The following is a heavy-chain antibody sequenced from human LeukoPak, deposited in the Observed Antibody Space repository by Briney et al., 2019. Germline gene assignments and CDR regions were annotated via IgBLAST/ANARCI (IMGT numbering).Heavy chain of an antibody. Sequence: SETLSLTCTVSGGSISSSSYYWGWIRLPPGKGLEWIGSIYYSGSTYYNPSLKSRVTISVDTSKNQFSLKLSSVTAADTAVYYCARGPGLWSGNYYFDYWGQGTLVTVSS. CDR2: IYYSGST. CDR3: ARGPGLWSGNYYFDY. V-gene: IGHV4-39*01. D-gene: IGHD3-10*01. CDR1: GGSISSSSYY. J-gene: IGHJ4*02.